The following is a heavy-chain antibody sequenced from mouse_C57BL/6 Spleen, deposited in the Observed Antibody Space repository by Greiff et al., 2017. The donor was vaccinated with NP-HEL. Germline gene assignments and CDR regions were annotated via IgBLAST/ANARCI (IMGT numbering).Heavy chain of an antibody. CDR2: IDPEDGET. J-gene: IGHJ2*01. CDR1: GFNIKDYY. V-gene: IGHV14-2*01. D-gene: IGHD1-1*01. Sequence: VQLQQSGAELVKPGASVKLSCTASGFNIKDYYMHWVKQRTEQGLEWIGRIDPEDGETKYAPKFQGKATITADTSSNTAYLQLSSLTSEDTAVYYCARLDGFITTVVAPLDYWGQGTTLTVSS. CDR3: ARLDGFITTVVAPLDY.